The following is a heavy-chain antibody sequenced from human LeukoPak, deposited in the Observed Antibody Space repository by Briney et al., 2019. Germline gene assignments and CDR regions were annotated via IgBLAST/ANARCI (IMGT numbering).Heavy chain of an antibody. Sequence: PGGSLRLSCAASGFTFTDYAMSWVRQAPGKGLEWVSALSRSGDTTYYADSVKGRFTISRDNSKSTLHLQMNSLTAEDTAVYYCTRTSSLYDYWGQGTLVTVSS. D-gene: IGHD1-7*01. CDR2: LSRSGDTT. CDR1: GFTFTDYA. V-gene: IGHV3-23*01. J-gene: IGHJ4*02. CDR3: TRTSSLYDY.